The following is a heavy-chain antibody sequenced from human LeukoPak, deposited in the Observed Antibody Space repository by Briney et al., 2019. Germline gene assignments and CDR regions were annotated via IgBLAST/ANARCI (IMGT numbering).Heavy chain of an antibody. CDR2: INSDGSST. CDR3: AKSDSGGYYYWVY. V-gene: IGHV3-74*01. D-gene: IGHD3-22*01. J-gene: IGHJ4*02. CDR1: GFTFSSYW. Sequence: GGSLRLSCAASGFTFSSYWMHWVRQAPGKGLVWVSRINSDGSSTSYADSVKGRFTISRDISKNTLYLQMNSLRAEDTAVYYCAKSDSGGYYYWVYWGQGTLVTVSS.